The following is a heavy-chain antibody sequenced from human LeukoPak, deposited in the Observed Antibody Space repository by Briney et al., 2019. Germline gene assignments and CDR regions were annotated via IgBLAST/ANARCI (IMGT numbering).Heavy chain of an antibody. CDR1: GFTFSSYA. V-gene: IGHV3-23*01. D-gene: IGHD2-21*01. J-gene: IGHJ4*02. Sequence: QPGGSLRLSCAASGFTFSSYAMSWVRQAPGKGLEWVSAISGSGGSTYYADSVKGRFTISRDNSKNTLYLQMNSLRAEDTAVYYCAKAQTRLWGYAGLVWGQGTLVTVSS. CDR2: ISGSGGST. CDR3: AKAQTRLWGYAGLV.